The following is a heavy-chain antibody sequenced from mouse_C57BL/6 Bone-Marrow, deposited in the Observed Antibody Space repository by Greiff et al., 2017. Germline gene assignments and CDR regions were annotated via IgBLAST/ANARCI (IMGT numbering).Heavy chain of an antibody. CDR1: GFTFSDYG. CDR2: ISNLAYSI. V-gene: IGHV5-15*01. J-gene: IGHJ4*01. D-gene: IGHD3-2*02. Sequence: EVQRVESGGGLVQPGGSLKLSCAASGFTFSDYGMAWVRQAPRKGPEWIAFISNLAYSIYYADTVTGRFTISRENAKNTLYLEMSSLRSEDTAMYYCARGAAQATYAMDYWGQGTSVTVSS. CDR3: ARGAAQATYAMDY.